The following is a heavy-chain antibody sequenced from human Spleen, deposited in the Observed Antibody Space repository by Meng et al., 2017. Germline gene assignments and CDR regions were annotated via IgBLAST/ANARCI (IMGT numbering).Heavy chain of an antibody. J-gene: IGHJ6*02. CDR1: GFAFSSYT. D-gene: IGHD3-22*01. CDR2: IWYDGSSK. CDR3: AKHFYYYDSGGLFGSGMDI. Sequence: GGSLRLSCAASGFAFSSYTIHWVRQAPGKGLEWVAVIWYDGSSKYYADSVKGRFTISRDSSKNTVYLQMNSLRAEDTAAYYCAKHFYYYDSGGLFGSGMDIWGQGTTVTVSS. V-gene: IGHV3-33*06.